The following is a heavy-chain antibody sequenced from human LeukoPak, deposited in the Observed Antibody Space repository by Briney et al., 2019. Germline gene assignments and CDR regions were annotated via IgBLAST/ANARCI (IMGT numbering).Heavy chain of an antibody. Sequence: SETLSLTCTVSGGSISSSSYYWGWIRQPPGKGLEWVGSIYYSGSTYYNPSLKSRVTISVDTSKNQFSLQLNSVTPEDTAVYYCARDFMGGTLVWDNWFDPWGQGTLVTVSS. CDR2: IYYSGST. D-gene: IGHD3-16*01. J-gene: IGHJ5*02. CDR3: ARDFMGGTLVWDNWFDP. V-gene: IGHV4-39*02. CDR1: GGSISSSSYY.